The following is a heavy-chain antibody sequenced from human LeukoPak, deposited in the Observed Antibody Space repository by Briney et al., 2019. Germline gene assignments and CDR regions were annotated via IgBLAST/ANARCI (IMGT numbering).Heavy chain of an antibody. CDR2: MSYDGSNK. V-gene: IGHV3-30-3*01. CDR1: GFTFSSYA. D-gene: IGHD3-10*01. CDR3: ARDLHYGSGSWGYGMDV. Sequence: PARSLSLSCAASGFTFSSYAMHWVRQAPGKGLEWVAVMSYDGSNKYYADFVKGRFTISRDNSKNTLYLQMNSLRAEDTAVYYCARDLHYGSGSWGYGMDVWGQGTTVTVSS. J-gene: IGHJ6*02.